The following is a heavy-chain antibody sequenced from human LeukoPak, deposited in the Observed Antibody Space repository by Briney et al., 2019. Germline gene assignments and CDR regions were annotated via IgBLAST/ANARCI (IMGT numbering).Heavy chain of an antibody. CDR2: VYYSGTT. J-gene: IGHJ4*02. V-gene: IGHV4-39*02. Sequence: SETLSLTCSVSGGSISLSYYYWGWIRQPPGKALEWIGSVYYSGTTSYNPSLKSRVTISVDMSKNHFSLRLSSVTAADTAVYYCARAGGYYFDYWGQGTLVTVSS. CDR3: ARAGGYYFDY. D-gene: IGHD1-26*01. CDR1: GGSISLSYYY.